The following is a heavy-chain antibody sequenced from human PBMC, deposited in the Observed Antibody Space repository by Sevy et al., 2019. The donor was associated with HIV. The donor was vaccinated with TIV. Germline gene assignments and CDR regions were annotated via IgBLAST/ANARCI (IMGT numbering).Heavy chain of an antibody. CDR2: ISSYSYI. D-gene: IGHD3-16*01. Sequence: GGSLRLSCEASGFTFTSYSMNWVRQAPGKGLEWVSSISSYSYISYADSVKGRFTVSRDNAKNSLYLQMSSLRAEDMAVYYCARDGGNYFDYWVQGNLVTVSS. CDR3: ARDGGNYFDY. J-gene: IGHJ4*02. CDR1: GFTFTSYS. V-gene: IGHV3-21*01.